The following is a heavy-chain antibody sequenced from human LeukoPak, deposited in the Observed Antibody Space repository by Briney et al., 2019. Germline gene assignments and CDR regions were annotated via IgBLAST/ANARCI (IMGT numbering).Heavy chain of an antibody. CDR1: GYTFTGYY. D-gene: IGHD3-3*01. V-gene: IGHV1-2*02. Sequence: ASVKVSCKASGYTFTGYYMHWVRQAPGQGLEWMGWINPNSGGTNYAQKFQGRVTMTRDTSISTAYMELSRLRSDDTAVYYCARVGVAAGKTGHWYFDLWGRGTLVTVSS. J-gene: IGHJ2*01. CDR3: ARVGVAAGKTGHWYFDL. CDR2: INPNSGGT.